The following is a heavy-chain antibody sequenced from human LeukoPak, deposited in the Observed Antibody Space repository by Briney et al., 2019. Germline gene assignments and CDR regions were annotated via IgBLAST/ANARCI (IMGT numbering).Heavy chain of an antibody. CDR3: AKDFRIGYSAHFDY. D-gene: IGHD2-21*01. Sequence: GGSLRLSCVGSGFTFRSHAMSWVRQAPEKGLEFVSGIYENGGTTYYADSVKGRFSISRGNSKNTLYLQMDSLRGEDTAVYYCAKDFRIGYSAHFDYWGQGALVTVSS. CDR2: IYENGGTT. CDR1: GFTFRSHA. V-gene: IGHV3-23*01. J-gene: IGHJ4*02.